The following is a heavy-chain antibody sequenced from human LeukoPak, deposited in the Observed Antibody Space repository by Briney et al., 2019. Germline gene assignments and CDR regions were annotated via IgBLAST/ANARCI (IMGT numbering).Heavy chain of an antibody. D-gene: IGHD3-10*01. Sequence: GASVKVSCKASGYTFTSYDINWVRQATGQGLEWMGWMNPNSGNTGYAQKFQGRVTMTRNTSISTAYMELSSLRSEDTAVYYWARVWFGELSAFDIWGQGTMVTVSS. CDR3: ARVWFGELSAFDI. CDR2: MNPNSGNT. J-gene: IGHJ3*02. V-gene: IGHV1-8*01. CDR1: GYTFTSYD.